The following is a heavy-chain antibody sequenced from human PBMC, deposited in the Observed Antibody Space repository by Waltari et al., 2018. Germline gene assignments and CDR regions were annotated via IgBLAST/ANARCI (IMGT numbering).Heavy chain of an antibody. CDR3: SWGGSNVVQGVIRPFDY. J-gene: IGHJ4*02. V-gene: IGHV1-69*08. CDR2: TIPTFYTA. CDR1: GGTVRGYA. D-gene: IGHD3-10*01. Sequence: QVQVEQSGAEVKKPGCSVKVSCKASGGTVRGYAISWVRKAAGQGLAWMGKTIPTFYTANSAQKFHCIVTLTADKSTSTSYLVLFILSSEDTAVYSGSWGGSNVVQGVIRPFDYWGQGTLFTVSS.